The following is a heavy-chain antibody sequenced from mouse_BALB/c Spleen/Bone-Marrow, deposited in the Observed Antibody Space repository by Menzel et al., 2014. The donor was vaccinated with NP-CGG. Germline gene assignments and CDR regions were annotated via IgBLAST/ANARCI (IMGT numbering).Heavy chain of an antibody. Sequence: EVMLVESGGGLVKPGGSLKLSCAASGFTFSTYTMSWVRQTPEKRLEWVATVSSGGGYTYYPDNLKGRFTISRDNAKSTLYLQINNLKSEDTAMDYWTREGKNENFDHRGQGTTLTVSS. CDR3: TREGKNENFDH. CDR2: VSSGGGYT. J-gene: IGHJ2*01. V-gene: IGHV5-6-4*01. CDR1: GFTFSTYT.